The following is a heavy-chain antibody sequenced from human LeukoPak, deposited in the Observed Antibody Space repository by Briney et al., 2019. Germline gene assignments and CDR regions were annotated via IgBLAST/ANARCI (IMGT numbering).Heavy chain of an antibody. CDR3: ASLTGGSYADYYYYMDV. CDR1: GYTFTSYD. CDR2: ISAYNGNT. V-gene: IGHV1-18*01. D-gene: IGHD1-26*01. J-gene: IGHJ6*03. Sequence: ASVKVSCKASGYTFTSYDINWVRQAPGQGLEWMGWISAYNGNTNYAQKLQGRVTMTTDTSTSTAYMELRSLRSDDTAVYYCASLTGGSYADYYYYMDVWGKGTTVTVSS.